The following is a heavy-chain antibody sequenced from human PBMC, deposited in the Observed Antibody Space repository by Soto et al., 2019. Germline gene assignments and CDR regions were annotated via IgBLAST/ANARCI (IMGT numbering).Heavy chain of an antibody. J-gene: IGHJ6*02. V-gene: IGHV3-30*03. CDR3: ARSHPQRYCSSTSCDWFVKGMYV. CDR1: GFTFSSYG. Sequence: PGGSLRLSCAASGFTFSSYGMHWVRQAPGKGLEWVAVISYDGSNKYYADSVKGRFTISRDNSKNTLYLQMNSLRAEDTAVYYCARSHPQRYCSSTSCDWFVKGMYVWGQGTTVTVSS. D-gene: IGHD2-2*01. CDR2: ISYDGSNK.